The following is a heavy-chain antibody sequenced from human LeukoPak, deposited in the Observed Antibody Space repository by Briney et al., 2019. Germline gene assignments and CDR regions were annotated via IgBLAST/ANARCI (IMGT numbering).Heavy chain of an antibody. D-gene: IGHD5-18*01. CDR2: IKQDGSEK. CDR1: GFTFRGYW. CDR3: ASDNFGHTYGYALDY. V-gene: IGHV3-7*01. J-gene: IGHJ4*02. Sequence: GGSLRLSCAAAGFTFRGYWMTWVRQAPGKGLEWVANIKQDGSEKYYVDSVEGRFTLSRDNTKNSLYLQMNSLRPEDTAVYYCASDNFGHTYGYALDYWGQGTLVTVSS.